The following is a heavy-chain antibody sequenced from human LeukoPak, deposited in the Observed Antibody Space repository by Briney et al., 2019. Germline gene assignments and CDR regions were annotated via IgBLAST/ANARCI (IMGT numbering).Heavy chain of an antibody. CDR1: GFTFSSYG. V-gene: IGHV3-30*03. Sequence: GGSLRLSCAASGFTFSSYGMHWVRQAPGKGLEWVAVISYDGSNKYYADSVKGRFTISRDNSKNTLYLQMNSLRAEDTAVHYCAGVYYYYYMDVWGKGTTVTVSS. D-gene: IGHD2-8*01. J-gene: IGHJ6*03. CDR2: ISYDGSNK. CDR3: AGVYYYYYMDV.